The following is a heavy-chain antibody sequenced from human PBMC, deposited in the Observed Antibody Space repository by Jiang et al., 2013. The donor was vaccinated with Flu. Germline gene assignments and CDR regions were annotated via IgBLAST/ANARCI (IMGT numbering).Heavy chain of an antibody. J-gene: IGHJ6*02. D-gene: IGHD6-13*01. Sequence: SYGMHWVRQAPGKGLEWVAVIWYDGSNKYYADSVKGRFTISRDNSKNTLYLQMNSLRAEDTAVYYCARGEGTAAGMDVWGQGTTVTVSS. V-gene: IGHV3-33*01. CDR3: ARGEGTAAGMDV. CDR1: SYG. CDR2: IWYDGSNK.